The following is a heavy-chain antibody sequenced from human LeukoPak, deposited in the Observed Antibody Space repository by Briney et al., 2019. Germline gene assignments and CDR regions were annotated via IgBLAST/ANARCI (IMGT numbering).Heavy chain of an antibody. CDR2: IKEDGSEK. CDR1: GFTFSNYW. CDR3: ARDWGAAGLWDY. D-gene: IGHD6-13*01. J-gene: IGHJ4*02. Sequence: GGSLRLSCATSGFTFSNYWMSWVRQAPGKGLELVANIKEDGSEKNYVDSVKGRFTISRDNAKNSLYLQMNSLRAEDTAVYYCARDWGAAGLWDYWGQGTLVTVSS. V-gene: IGHV3-7*05.